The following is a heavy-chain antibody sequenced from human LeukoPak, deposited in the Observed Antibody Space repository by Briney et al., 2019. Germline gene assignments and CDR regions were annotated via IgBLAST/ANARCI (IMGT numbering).Heavy chain of an antibody. CDR2: IRSKASGATI. D-gene: IGHD6-19*01. CDR1: GFTSTDYG. J-gene: IGHJ4*02. CDR3: TGAAYSTGWNSDY. V-gene: IGHV3-49*04. Sequence: PRGSLRLSCIGSGFTSTDYGMSWVRRAPGKGLEWVGCIRSKASGATIEYAASVKGRFSIARDDSKNIAYLQMNSLKTEDTAVYYCTGAAYSTGWNSDYWGQGTLVTVSS.